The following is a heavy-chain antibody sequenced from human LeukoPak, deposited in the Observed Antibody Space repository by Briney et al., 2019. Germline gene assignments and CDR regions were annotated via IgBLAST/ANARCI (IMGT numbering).Heavy chain of an antibody. D-gene: IGHD3-16*01. CDR1: GFTFSTYS. V-gene: IGHV3-21*04. J-gene: IGHJ4*02. CDR2: ITSRSSYK. CDR3: AKGPRGGAKGPYYFDY. Sequence: GGSLRLSCAASGFTFSTYSMNWVRQAPGKGLEWVSSITSRSSYKYYADSVKGRFTISRDNAKNSLYLQMNSLRAADTALYYCAKGPRGGAKGPYYFDYWGQGTLVTVSS.